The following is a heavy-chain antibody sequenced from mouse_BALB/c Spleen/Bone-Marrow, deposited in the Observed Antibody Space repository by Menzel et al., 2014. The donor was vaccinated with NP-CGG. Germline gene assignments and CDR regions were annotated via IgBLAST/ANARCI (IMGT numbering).Heavy chain of an antibody. Sequence: VQLQQSGGGLVQPGGSRKLSCAASGFTFSSFGMHWVRQAPEKGLEWVAYISSGSSTIYYADTVKGRFTVSRDNPKNTLFLQMTSLRSEDTAMYYCARSWYGDYYAVDYWGQGTSVTVSS. CDR2: ISSGSSTI. J-gene: IGHJ4*01. CDR3: ARSWYGDYYAVDY. D-gene: IGHD1-1*02. CDR1: GFTFSSFG. V-gene: IGHV5-17*02.